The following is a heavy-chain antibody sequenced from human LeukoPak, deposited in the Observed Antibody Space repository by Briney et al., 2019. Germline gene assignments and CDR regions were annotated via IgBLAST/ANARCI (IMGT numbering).Heavy chain of an antibody. J-gene: IGHJ4*02. D-gene: IGHD6-6*01. CDR1: EYTFPGYY. CDR3: AREHSSSSGKVFDY. CDR2: INPNSGGT. Sequence: ASVKVSCKASEYTFPGYYMHWVRQAPGQGLEWMGWINPNSGGTNYAQKFQGRVTMTRDTSISTAYMELSRLRSDDTAVYYCAREHSSSSGKVFDYWGQGTLVTVSS. V-gene: IGHV1-2*02.